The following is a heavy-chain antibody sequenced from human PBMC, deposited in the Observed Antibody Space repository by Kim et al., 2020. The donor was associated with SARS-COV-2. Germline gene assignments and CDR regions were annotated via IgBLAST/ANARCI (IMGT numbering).Heavy chain of an antibody. J-gene: IGHJ6*02. V-gene: IGHV3-21*01. CDR3: ASDLLRFGGGMDV. D-gene: IGHD3-3*01. Sequence: YADSMKGTFTHSRDNAKNSLYLQMNSLRAGDTAVYYCASDLLRFGGGMDVWGQGTTVTVSS.